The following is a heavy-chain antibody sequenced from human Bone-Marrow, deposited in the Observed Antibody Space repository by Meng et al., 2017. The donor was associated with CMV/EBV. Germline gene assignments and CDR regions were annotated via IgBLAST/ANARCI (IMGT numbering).Heavy chain of an antibody. D-gene: IGHD1-1*01. CDR2: IRSKAYGGTT. Sequence: GGSLRLSCAASGFTFSDYYMSWVRQAPGKGLEWVGFIRSKAYGGTTEYAASVKGRFTISRDDSKSIAYLQMNSLKTEDTAVYYCTRDYTGTGKYYFDYWGQGTLVTVSS. CDR3: TRDYTGTGKYYFDY. J-gene: IGHJ4*02. CDR1: GFTFSDYY. V-gene: IGHV3-49*04.